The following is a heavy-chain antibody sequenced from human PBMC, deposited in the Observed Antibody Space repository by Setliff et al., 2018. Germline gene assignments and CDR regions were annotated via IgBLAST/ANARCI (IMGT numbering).Heavy chain of an antibody. D-gene: IGHD3-10*01. J-gene: IGHJ4*02. Sequence: SSETLSLTCTVSGASTNSGDYYWSWIRQRPGKALEYIGYVDFSGKTDYNPSLKSRLTMSFDTSKNQFSLRLRSVSAADTAVYFCARRYFDSGSYFYFDYGGQGTLVTVSS. V-gene: IGHV4-30-4*08. CDR2: VDFSGKT. CDR3: ARRYFDSGSYFYFDY. CDR1: GASTNSGDYY.